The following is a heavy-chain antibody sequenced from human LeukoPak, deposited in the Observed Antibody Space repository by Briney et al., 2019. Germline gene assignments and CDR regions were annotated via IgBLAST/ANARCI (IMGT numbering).Heavy chain of an antibody. Sequence: GASVKVSCKVSGYTLTELSMHWVRQAPGKGLEWMGGFDPEDGETIYAQKFQGRVTMTEDTSTDTAYMELSSLRSEDTAVYYCATKAPYSSSPGSFDYWGQGTLVTVSS. J-gene: IGHJ4*02. CDR1: GYTLTELS. V-gene: IGHV1-24*01. CDR2: FDPEDGET. D-gene: IGHD6-6*01. CDR3: ATKAPYSSSPGSFDY.